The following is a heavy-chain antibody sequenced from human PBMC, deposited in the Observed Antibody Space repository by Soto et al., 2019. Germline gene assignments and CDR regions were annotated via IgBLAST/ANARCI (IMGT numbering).Heavy chain of an antibody. V-gene: IGHV3-74*01. CDR3: ASITVVRGVTRGMDV. D-gene: IGHD3-10*01. CDR2: INSDGSST. CDR1: GFTFSSYW. J-gene: IGHJ6*04. Sequence: GGSLRLSCAASGFTFSSYWMHWVRQAPGKGLVWVSRINSDGSSTSYADSVKGRFTISRDNAKNTLYLQMNSLRAEDTAVYYCASITVVRGVTRGMDVWGKGTTVTVSS.